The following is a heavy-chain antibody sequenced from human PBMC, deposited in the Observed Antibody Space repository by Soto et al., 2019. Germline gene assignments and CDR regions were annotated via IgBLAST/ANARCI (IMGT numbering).Heavy chain of an antibody. J-gene: IGHJ3*02. V-gene: IGHV3-23*01. CDR3: AKDQGYPDLITICGVVTHDAFDI. CDR1: GFTFRSYA. Sequence: HPGGSLRLSCAASGFTFRSYAMSWVRQAPGKGLEWVSAISGSGGSTYYADSVKGRFTISRDNSKNTLYLQTNSLRAEDTAVYYCAKDQGYPDLITICGVVTHDAFDIWGQGTMVTVSS. D-gene: IGHD3-3*01. CDR2: ISGSGGST.